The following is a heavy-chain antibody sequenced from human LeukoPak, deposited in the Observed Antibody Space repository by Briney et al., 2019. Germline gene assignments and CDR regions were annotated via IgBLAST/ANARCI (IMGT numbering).Heavy chain of an antibody. CDR1: GFTLSSYA. D-gene: IGHD2-15*01. V-gene: IGHV3-23*01. Sequence: PGGSLRLSCAASGFTLSSYAMSWVRQAPGKGLEWVSAISGGGDSTYYADSVKGRFTISRDNSKNTLYLQMNSLRAEDTAVYYCARDRMLVVVAATGWFDPWGQGTLVTVSS. J-gene: IGHJ5*02. CDR3: ARDRMLVVVAATGWFDP. CDR2: ISGGGDST.